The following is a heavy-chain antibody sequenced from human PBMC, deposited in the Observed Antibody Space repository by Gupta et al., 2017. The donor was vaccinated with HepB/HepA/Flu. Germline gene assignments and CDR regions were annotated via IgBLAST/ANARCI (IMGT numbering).Heavy chain of an antibody. D-gene: IGHD1-1*01. V-gene: IGHV3-21*01. CDR1: GFTFRSYS. Sequence: EVQLVESGGGLVKPGGSLRLSWSASGFTFRSYSMNWVRQAPGKVLEWVSSISSSSSYIYYADSVKGRFTISRDNAKNSLYLQMNSLRAEDTAVYYCASTTGTTSDYWGQGTLVTVSS. CDR2: ISSSSSYI. CDR3: ASTTGTTSDY. J-gene: IGHJ4*02.